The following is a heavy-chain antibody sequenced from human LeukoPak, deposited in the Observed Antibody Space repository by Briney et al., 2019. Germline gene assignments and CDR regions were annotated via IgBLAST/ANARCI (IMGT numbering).Heavy chain of an antibody. CDR3: ARQGAAGKYYYYYMDV. CDR1: GYNFPIYW. J-gene: IGHJ6*03. D-gene: IGHD6-13*01. V-gene: IGHV5-51*01. CDR2: IYPDDSNT. Sequence: GESLKISCQGSGYNFPIYWIGWVRQMPGQGLEWMGIIYPDDSNTIYCPSFQVQVTISADKSINTAYLEWSSLKASATAIYYCARQGAAGKYYYYYMDVWGKGTTVTVSS.